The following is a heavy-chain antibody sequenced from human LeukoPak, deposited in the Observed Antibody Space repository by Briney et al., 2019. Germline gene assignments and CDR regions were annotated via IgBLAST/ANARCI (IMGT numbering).Heavy chain of an antibody. J-gene: IGHJ4*02. CDR3: ARGKRESGCDIYHFDY. CDR2: IIPIFGSA. V-gene: IGHV1-69*05. D-gene: IGHD5-12*01. Sequence: VASVKVSWKASGGTFISYAISWVRQAPGQGLEWMGRIIPIFGSASYARKFQDRVTIITDESTSTVHMELSSLRSEDTAVYYCARGKRESGCDIYHFDYWGQGTLATVSS. CDR1: GGTFISYA.